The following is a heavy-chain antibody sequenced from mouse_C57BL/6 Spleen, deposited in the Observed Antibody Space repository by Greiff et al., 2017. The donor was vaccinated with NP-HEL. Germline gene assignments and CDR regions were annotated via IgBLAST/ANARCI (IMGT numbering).Heavy chain of an antibody. J-gene: IGHJ2*01. CDR3: ARSWGYSNYYFDY. CDR2: INPSTGGT. D-gene: IGHD2-5*01. Sequence: EVQLQQSGPELVKPGASVKISCKASGYSFTGYYMNWVKQSPEKSLEWIGEINPSTGGTTYNQKFKAKATLTVDKSSSTAYMQLKSLTSEDSAVYYCARSWGYSNYYFDYWGQGTTLTVAS. CDR1: GYSFTGYY. V-gene: IGHV1-42*01.